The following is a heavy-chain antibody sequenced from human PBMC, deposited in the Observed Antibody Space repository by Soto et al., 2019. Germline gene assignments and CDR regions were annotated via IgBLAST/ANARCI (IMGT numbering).Heavy chain of an antibody. Sequence: PSETLSLTCTVSGGSISSYYWSWIRQPPGKGLEWIGYIYYSGSTNYNPSLKSRVTISVDTSKNQFSLKLSSVTAADTAVYYCARGMVRGVKYYYGMDVWGQGTTVTVS. D-gene: IGHD3-10*01. CDR1: GGSISSYY. V-gene: IGHV4-59*01. J-gene: IGHJ6*02. CDR3: ARGMVRGVKYYYGMDV. CDR2: IYYSGST.